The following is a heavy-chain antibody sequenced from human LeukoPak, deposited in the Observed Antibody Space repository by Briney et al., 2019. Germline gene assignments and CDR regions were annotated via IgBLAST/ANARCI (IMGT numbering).Heavy chain of an antibody. CDR2: IIPIFGTA. J-gene: IGHJ5*02. CDR1: GGTFSSYA. V-gene: IGHV1-69*01. D-gene: IGHD6-13*01. CDR3: ARDGQQLVSRYNWFDP. Sequence: SVKVSCEASGGTFSSYAISWVRQAPGQGLEWMGGIIPIFGTANYAQKFQGRVTITADESTSTAYMELSSLRSEDTAVYYCARDGQQLVSRYNWFDPWGQGTLVTVSS.